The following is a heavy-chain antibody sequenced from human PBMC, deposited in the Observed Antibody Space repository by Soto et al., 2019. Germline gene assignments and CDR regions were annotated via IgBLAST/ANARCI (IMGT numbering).Heavy chain of an antibody. D-gene: IGHD6-19*01. J-gene: IGHJ4*02. CDR2: ITGGGTST. Sequence: EVQLLESGGGLVQPGGSLRLSCAASGFTFSSYAINWVRQAPGKGLEWVSGITGGGTSTNHAGSVKGRFTISRDNSKNTVYLQMNSRMAEDTAVYYCATKRAVAGYGDFDYWGQASLVTISS. CDR3: ATKRAVAGYGDFDY. V-gene: IGHV3-23*01. CDR1: GFTFSSYA.